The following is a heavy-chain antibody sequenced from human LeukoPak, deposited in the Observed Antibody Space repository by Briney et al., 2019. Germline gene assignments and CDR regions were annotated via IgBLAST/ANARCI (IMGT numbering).Heavy chain of an antibody. V-gene: IGHV3-23*01. D-gene: IGHD6-19*01. CDR3: AKKHSRGIAVAGTGYFDY. CDR2: ISGSGGST. Sequence: GGSLRLSCAASGFTFSSIAMSWVRQAPDKGLEWVSTISGSGGSTYYADSVKGRFTISRDNSKNTLYLQMNSLRAEDTAVYYCAKKHSRGIAVAGTGYFDYWGQGTLVTVSS. CDR1: GFTFSSIA. J-gene: IGHJ4*02.